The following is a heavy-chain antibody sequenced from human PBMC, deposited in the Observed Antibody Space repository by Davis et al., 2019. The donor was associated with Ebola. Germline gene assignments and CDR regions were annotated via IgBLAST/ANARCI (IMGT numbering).Heavy chain of an antibody. Sequence: MPGGSLRLSCAVYGGSFSGYYWGWIRQPPGKGLEWIGSIYYSGSTYYNPSLKSRVTISVDTSKNQFSLKLSSVTAADTAVYYCARRDGSSGWYNYYGMDVWGQGTTVTVSS. CDR1: GGSFSGYY. J-gene: IGHJ6*02. CDR3: ARRDGSSGWYNYYGMDV. D-gene: IGHD6-19*01. V-gene: IGHV4-34*01. CDR2: IYYSGST.